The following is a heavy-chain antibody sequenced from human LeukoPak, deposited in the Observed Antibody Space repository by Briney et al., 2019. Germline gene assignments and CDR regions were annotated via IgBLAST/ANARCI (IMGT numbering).Heavy chain of an antibody. J-gene: IGHJ4*02. CDR3: ARPSSGWYYFDY. V-gene: IGHV4-39*01. Sequence: SETLSLTCTVSGGSIGSSSYYWGWIRQPPGKGLEWIGSIYYSGSTYYNPSLKSRVTISVDTSKNQFSLKLSSVTAADTAVYYCARPSSGWYYFDYWGQGTLVTVSS. CDR2: IYYSGST. CDR1: GGSIGSSSYY. D-gene: IGHD6-19*01.